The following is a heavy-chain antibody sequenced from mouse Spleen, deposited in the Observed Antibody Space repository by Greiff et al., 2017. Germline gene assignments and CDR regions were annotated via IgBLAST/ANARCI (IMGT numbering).Heavy chain of an antibody. CDR3: ARSGYDYDGVYYFDY. Sequence: QVQLQQPGAELVMPGASVKLSCKASGYTFTSYWMHWVKQRPGQGPEWIGEIDPSDSYTNYNQKFKGKATLTVDKSSSTAYMQLSSLTSEDSAVYYCARSGYDYDGVYYFDYWGQGTTLTVSS. V-gene: IGHV1-69*01. J-gene: IGHJ2*01. CDR1: GYTFTSYW. CDR2: IDPSDSYT. D-gene: IGHD2-4*01.